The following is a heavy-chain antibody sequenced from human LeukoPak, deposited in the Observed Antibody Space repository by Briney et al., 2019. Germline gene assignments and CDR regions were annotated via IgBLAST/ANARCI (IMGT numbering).Heavy chain of an antibody. V-gene: IGHV3-7*01. CDR1: GGSFSGYY. J-gene: IGHJ3*02. Sequence: PSETLSLTCAVYGGSFSGYYWSWVRQPPGKGLEWVANIKQDGSEKYYVDSVKGRFTISRDNAKNSLYLLMNSLRDEDTAVYYCARGDTSAFDIWGQGTMVTVSS. CDR3: ARGDTSAFDI. CDR2: IKQDGSEK.